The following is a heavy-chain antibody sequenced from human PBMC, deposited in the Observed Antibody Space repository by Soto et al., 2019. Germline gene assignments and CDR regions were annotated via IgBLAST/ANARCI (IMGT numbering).Heavy chain of an antibody. V-gene: IGHV5-51*01. CDR2: IYPGDSDT. CDR1: GYSFTSYW. J-gene: IGHJ6*02. Sequence: PGESLKISCKGSGYSFTSYWIGWVRQMPGKGLEWMGIIYPGDSDTRYSPSFQGQVTISADKSISTAYLQWSSLKASDTAMYYCARHRIAAAGEKVYGMDVWGQGTTVTVSS. CDR3: ARHRIAAAGEKVYGMDV. D-gene: IGHD6-13*01.